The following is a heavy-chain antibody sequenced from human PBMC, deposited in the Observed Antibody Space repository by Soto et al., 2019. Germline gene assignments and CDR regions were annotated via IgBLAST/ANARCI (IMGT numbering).Heavy chain of an antibody. CDR2: RNPNSGNT. V-gene: IGHV1-8*01. Sequence: QVQLVQSGAEVKKPGASVKVSCKAAGYTFTSYDINWVRQATGQDFEWMGWRNPNSGNTAYAQKFQGRVSMTRDTPKSPAVMGLSSLTSEDTAVYYCARGPRNWGVDYWGQGTLVTVSS. CDR1: GYTFTSYD. J-gene: IGHJ4*02. CDR3: ARGPRNWGVDY. D-gene: IGHD7-27*01.